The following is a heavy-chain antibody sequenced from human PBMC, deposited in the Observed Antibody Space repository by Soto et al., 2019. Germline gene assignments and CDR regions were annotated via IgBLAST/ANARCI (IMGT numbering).Heavy chain of an antibody. D-gene: IGHD1-20*01. V-gene: IGHV3-48*02. Sequence: EAQLVESGGGLVQPGGSLRLYCAASGFTLRRYSMSWVRQAPGKGLEYIAYIDTGSFSKYYADSLEGRFAISRDNAKNSLYLQSNSLRDEDTALYFCTRDRLTGDFREAFDIWGQGTLVTVSS. J-gene: IGHJ3*02. CDR3: TRDRLTGDFREAFDI. CDR1: GFTLRRYS. CDR2: IDTGSFSK.